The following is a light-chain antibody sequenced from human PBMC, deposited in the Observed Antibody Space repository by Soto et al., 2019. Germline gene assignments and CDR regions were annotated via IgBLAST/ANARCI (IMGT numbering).Light chain of an antibody. Sequence: QSALTQPASVSGSPGQSITISCSGTNSDVGGYDYVSWYQQHPGKAPKLMIYAVNNRPSGVSDRFSGSKSGNTASLTISGLQAEDEGDYYCSSYTTLTTLAVFGGGTKLTVL. V-gene: IGLV2-14*01. CDR1: NSDVGGYDY. J-gene: IGLJ3*02. CDR2: AVN. CDR3: SSYTTLTTLAV.